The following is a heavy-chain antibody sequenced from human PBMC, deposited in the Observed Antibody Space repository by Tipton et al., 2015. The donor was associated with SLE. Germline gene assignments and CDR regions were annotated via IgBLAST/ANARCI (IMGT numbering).Heavy chain of an antibody. V-gene: IGHV4-59*01. CDR2: IYYSGNT. CDR1: GGSISSYY. D-gene: IGHD6-6*01. J-gene: IGHJ6*03. CDR3: ARGRYSSSSVYYYYYMNV. Sequence: TLSLTCTVSGGSISSYYWSWIRQPPGKGLDWIGYIYYSGNTNYNPSLKSRVTISVDTSKNQFSLKLSSVTAADTAVYYCARGRYSSSSVYYYYYMNVWGKGTTVTVSS.